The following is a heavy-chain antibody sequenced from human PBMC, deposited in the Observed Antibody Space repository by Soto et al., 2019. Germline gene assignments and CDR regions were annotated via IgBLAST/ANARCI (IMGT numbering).Heavy chain of an antibody. CDR3: ARALRRQKDYYYGMDV. V-gene: IGHV1-69*12. CDR1: GGTFSSYA. Sequence: QVQLVQSGAEVKKPGSSVKVSCKASGGTFSSYAISWVRQAPGQGLEWMGGIIPIFGTANYAQKFQGRVTITADESTSTAYMELSSLRSEDTAVYDCARALRRQKDYYYGMDVWGQGTTVTVSS. J-gene: IGHJ6*02. CDR2: IIPIFGTA.